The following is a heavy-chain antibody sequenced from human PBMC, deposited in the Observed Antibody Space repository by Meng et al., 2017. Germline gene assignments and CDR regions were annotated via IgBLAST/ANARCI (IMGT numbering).Heavy chain of an antibody. CDR1: GFTFSSYS. V-gene: IGHV3-21*01. CDR3: ARDRQWLVGGAFDI. D-gene: IGHD6-19*01. CDR2: ISSSSSYI. Sequence: GQLVGLGGGLVKPGGALRLSCAASGFTFSSYSMNWVRQAPGKGLEWVSSISSSSSYIYYADSVKGRFTISRDNAKNSLYLQMNSLRAEDTAVYYCARDRQWLVGGAFDIWGQGTMVTVSS. J-gene: IGHJ3*02.